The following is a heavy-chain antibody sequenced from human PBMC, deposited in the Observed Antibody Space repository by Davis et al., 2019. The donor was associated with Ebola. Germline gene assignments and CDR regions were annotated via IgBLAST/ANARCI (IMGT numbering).Heavy chain of an antibody. D-gene: IGHD2-2*01. CDR1: GFIFSAYA. J-gene: IGHJ5*02. V-gene: IGHV3-21*01. CDR2: ISSTGVYI. Sequence: GGSLRLSCAASGFIFSAYAMTWVRQAPGKGLEWVSSISSTGVYIYYADSLKGRFTISRDNTKNSLYLQMNSLRAEDTAVYYCARLSTSGWLDPWGQGTLVTVSS. CDR3: ARLSTSGWLDP.